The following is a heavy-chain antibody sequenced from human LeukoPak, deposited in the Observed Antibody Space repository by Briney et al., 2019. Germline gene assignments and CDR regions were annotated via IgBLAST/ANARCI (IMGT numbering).Heavy chain of an antibody. Sequence: PGGSLRLSCAASGFNVSSNYMSWVRQAPGKGLEWVSVIYSGGRTYYADSVKGRFTISRDNSKDTLYLQMNSLRAEDTAVYHCAKADCGSSKCYVRDFWGQGTLVTVSS. J-gene: IGHJ4*02. V-gene: IGHV3-53*01. CDR1: GFNVSSNY. CDR3: AKADCGSSKCYVRDF. CDR2: IYSGGRT. D-gene: IGHD2-2*01.